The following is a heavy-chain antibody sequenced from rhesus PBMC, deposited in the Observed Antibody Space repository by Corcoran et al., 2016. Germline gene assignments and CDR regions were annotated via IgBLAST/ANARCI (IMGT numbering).Heavy chain of an antibody. V-gene: IGHV4-165*02. Sequence: QVQLQESGPGLVKPSETLSLTCAVSGGSISGYYWNWIRQPPGKGLEGIGYIGGRRRGTYDNPSRRSRITRSPDTSKNQCSLKLSPVTAADTAVYYCARAPYGSSYRVDYWGQGVLVTVSS. CDR1: GGSISGYY. D-gene: IGHD4-29*01. J-gene: IGHJ4*01. CDR2: IGGRRRGT. CDR3: ARAPYGSSYRVDY.